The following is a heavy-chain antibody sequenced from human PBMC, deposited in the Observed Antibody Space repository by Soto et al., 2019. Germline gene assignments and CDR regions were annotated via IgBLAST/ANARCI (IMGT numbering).Heavy chain of an antibody. V-gene: IGHV4-34*01. CDR3: ARGYSSSWPSSY. D-gene: IGHD6-13*01. Sequence: QVQLQQWGAGLLKPSETLSLTCAVYGGSFSGYYWSWIRQPPGKGLEWIGEINHSGSTNYNPSLKSRVTISVDTSKNQLSLKLSSVTAADTAVYYCARGYSSSWPSSYWGQGTLVTVSS. CDR1: GGSFSGYY. J-gene: IGHJ4*02. CDR2: INHSGST.